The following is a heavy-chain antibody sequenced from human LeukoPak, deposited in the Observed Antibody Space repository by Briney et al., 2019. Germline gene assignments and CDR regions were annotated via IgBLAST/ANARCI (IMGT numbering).Heavy chain of an antibody. CDR1: GFTFSSYS. Sequence: GGSLRLSCAASGFTFSSYSMNWVRQAPGKGLEWVSAISGSGGSTYYADSVKGRFTISRDNSKNTLYLQMNSLRAEDTAVYYCAKDYYDSSGYRSGSDYWGQGTLVTVSS. V-gene: IGHV3-23*01. CDR2: ISGSGGST. CDR3: AKDYYDSSGYRSGSDY. D-gene: IGHD3-22*01. J-gene: IGHJ4*02.